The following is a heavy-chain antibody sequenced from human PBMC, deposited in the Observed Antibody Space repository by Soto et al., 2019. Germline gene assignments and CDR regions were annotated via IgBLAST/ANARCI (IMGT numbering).Heavy chain of an antibody. D-gene: IGHD2-8*01. V-gene: IGHV1-2*02. CDR2: VNPNIGGT. J-gene: IGHJ4*02. CDR1: GYTFTGYY. Sequence: GASVKVSCKASGYTFTGYYLHWVRQAPGQGLEWMGWVNPNIGGTNYAQKFQGRVTMTRDTSISTAYMELNRLRSDDTAVYYCARDKEDIRLMVCETGPSDGFDYWGQGTMVTVYS. CDR3: ARDKEDIRLMVCETGPSDGFDY.